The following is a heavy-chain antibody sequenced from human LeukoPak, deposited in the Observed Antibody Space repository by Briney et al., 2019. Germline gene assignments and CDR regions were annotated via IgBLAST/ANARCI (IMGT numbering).Heavy chain of an antibody. J-gene: IGHJ4*02. V-gene: IGHV3-53*01. Sequence: GGSLRLSCAASGFTVSSNYMSWVRQAPGKGLEWVSVIYRGGSTYYADSVKGRFTISRDNSKNTLSLQMNSLRAVDTAVYYCARATKEFDILTGYYFDYWGQGTLVTVSS. D-gene: IGHD3-9*01. CDR2: IYRGGST. CDR1: GFTVSSNY. CDR3: ARATKEFDILTGYYFDY.